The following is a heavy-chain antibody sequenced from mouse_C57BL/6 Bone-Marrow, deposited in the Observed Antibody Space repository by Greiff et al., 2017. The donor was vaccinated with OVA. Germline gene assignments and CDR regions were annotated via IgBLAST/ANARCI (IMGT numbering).Heavy chain of an antibody. V-gene: IGHV14-4*01. CDR1: GFNIKDDY. CDR2: IDPENGDT. D-gene: IGHD1-1*01. Sequence: VQLQQSGAELVRPGASVKLSCTASGFNIKDDYMHWVKQRPEQGLEWIGWIDPENGDTEYASKFLGKATITADTSSNTAYLQLSSLTSEDTAVYYCTTCYYYGSSYAWFAYWGQGTLVTVSA. J-gene: IGHJ3*01. CDR3: TTCYYYGSSYAWFAY.